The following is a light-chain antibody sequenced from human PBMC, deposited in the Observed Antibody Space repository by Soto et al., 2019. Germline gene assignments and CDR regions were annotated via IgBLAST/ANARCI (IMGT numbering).Light chain of an antibody. Sequence: EIVMTHSPATLSVCPGEIATLSCRASQSVSSNLAWYQQKPGQAPRLLIYDASARATGIPARFSGSGSGTDFTLSISSLEPEDFAVYYCQQRSYWPSITFGQGTRLEIK. CDR1: QSVSSN. CDR3: QQRSYWPSIT. V-gene: IGKV3-11*01. CDR2: DAS. J-gene: IGKJ5*01.